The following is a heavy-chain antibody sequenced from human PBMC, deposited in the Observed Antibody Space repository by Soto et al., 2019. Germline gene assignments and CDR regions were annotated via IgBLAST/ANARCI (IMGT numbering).Heavy chain of an antibody. J-gene: IGHJ4*02. Sequence: QVQLQESGPGLVKPSQTLTLTCTVSGGSISSDDYYLSWIRQSPGKGLEWIGYMYYSGTTHYNPSFKSRVTISVDTSKNQFSLKLSSVTAADTAVYYCARGQSGYAIYWGQGTLVTVSS. CDR3: ARGQSGYAIY. CDR2: MYYSGTT. V-gene: IGHV4-30-4*01. D-gene: IGHD2-2*01. CDR1: GGSISSDDYY.